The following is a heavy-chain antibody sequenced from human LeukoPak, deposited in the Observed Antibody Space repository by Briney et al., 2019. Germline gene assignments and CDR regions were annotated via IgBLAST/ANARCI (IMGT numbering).Heavy chain of an antibody. D-gene: IGHD3-22*01. CDR2: IYYSGST. J-gene: IGHJ5*02. CDR1: GGSISSYC. V-gene: IGHV4-59*01. CDR3: ARDRGGYYDSSGYYVRFDP. Sequence: ASETLSLTCTVSGGSISSYCWSWIRQPPGKGLEWIGYIYYSGSTNYNPSLKSRVTISVDTSKNQFSLKLSSVTAADTAVYYCARDRGGYYDSSGYYVRFDPWGQGTLVTVSS.